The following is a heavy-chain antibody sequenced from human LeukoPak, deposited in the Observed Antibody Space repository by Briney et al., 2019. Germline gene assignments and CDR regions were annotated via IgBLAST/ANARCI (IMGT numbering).Heavy chain of an antibody. J-gene: IGHJ4*02. Sequence: ASVKVSCKVSGYTFTELSVYWVRQAPGKGLEWMGGFDPAEGENIDAQKFQGRVTLTVDTSTETVYMELSSLTSDDTAVYYCATRALRFLEWSEFDYWGQGTLVTVSS. CDR1: GYTFTELS. CDR2: FDPAEGEN. D-gene: IGHD3-3*01. V-gene: IGHV1-24*01. CDR3: ATRALRFLEWSEFDY.